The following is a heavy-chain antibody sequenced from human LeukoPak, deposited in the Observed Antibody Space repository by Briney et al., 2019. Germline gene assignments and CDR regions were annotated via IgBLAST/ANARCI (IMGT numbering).Heavy chain of an antibody. CDR2: MNSDGGTT. Sequence: ASVKVSCKAPGHIFSSHHIHCVRQAPGQGLEWMGIMNSDGGTTTYAQKFQGRVAMARDTSTTTVYMELSSLRSEDTAVYYCASEGTTGGGWKNWGQGTLVTVSS. CDR3: ASEGTTGGGWKN. V-gene: IGHV1-46*01. J-gene: IGHJ4*02. D-gene: IGHD1-14*01. CDR1: GHIFSSHH.